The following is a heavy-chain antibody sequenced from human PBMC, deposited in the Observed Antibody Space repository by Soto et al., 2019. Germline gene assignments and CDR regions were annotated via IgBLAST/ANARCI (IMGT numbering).Heavy chain of an antibody. CDR2: INHSGSA. V-gene: IGHV4-34*01. D-gene: IGHD6-19*01. CDR3: ARGLITGSHYSGGWYYFDS. J-gene: IGHJ4*02. Sequence: QVQLQQSGAGLLKPSETLSLTCAVYGESFSGYIWTWIRQTPGKGLQWIGQINHSGSASYNPSLKSRVPISVHPSNSQFSLALSSVTAADTAVYYCARGLITGSHYSGGWYYFDSWGQGNQVTVSS. CDR1: GESFSGYI.